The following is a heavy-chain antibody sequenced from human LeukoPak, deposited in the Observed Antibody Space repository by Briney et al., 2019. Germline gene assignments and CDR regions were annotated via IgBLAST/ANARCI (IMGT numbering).Heavy chain of an antibody. CDR3: ARDTGYGGKTIDY. CDR1: GFTFSSYA. V-gene: IGHV3-30-3*01. D-gene: IGHD4-23*01. J-gene: IGHJ4*02. Sequence: PGGSLRLSCAASGFTFSSYAMHWVRQAPGKGLEWVAVISYDGSNKYYADSVKGRFTISRDNSKNTLYLQMNSLRAEDTAVYYCARDTGYGGKTIDYWGQGTLVTVSS. CDR2: ISYDGSNK.